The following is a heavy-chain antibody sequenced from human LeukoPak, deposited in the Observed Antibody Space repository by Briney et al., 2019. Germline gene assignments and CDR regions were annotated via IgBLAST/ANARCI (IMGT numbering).Heavy chain of an antibody. CDR2: ISYDGSNK. CDR3: ARVSSLYYYYMDV. Sequence: GGSLRLSCAASGFTFSSYSMNWVRQAPGKGLEWVAVISYDGSNKNYADSVKGRFTISRDYSKNTLYLQMNSLRAEDTAVYYCARVSSLYYYYMDVWGKGTTVTISS. D-gene: IGHD6-13*01. CDR1: GFTFSSYS. J-gene: IGHJ6*03. V-gene: IGHV3-30*03.